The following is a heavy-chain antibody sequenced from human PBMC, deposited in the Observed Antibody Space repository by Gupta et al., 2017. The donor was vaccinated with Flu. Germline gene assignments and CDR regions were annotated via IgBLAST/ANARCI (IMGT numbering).Heavy chain of an antibody. D-gene: IGHD3-10*01. J-gene: IGHJ3*02. CDR2: ITNSGTTT. CDR3: ARARSDAFDI. Sequence: QVQLVESGGGLVKPGESLRLSCAASGFLFNHYYMTWIRQAPGKGPEWISYITNSGTTTYYADSVRGRFTISRDNAGNSLHLQMDSLRADDTAVYYCARARSDAFDIWGQGTVVTVSS. V-gene: IGHV3-11*01. CDR1: GFLFNHYY.